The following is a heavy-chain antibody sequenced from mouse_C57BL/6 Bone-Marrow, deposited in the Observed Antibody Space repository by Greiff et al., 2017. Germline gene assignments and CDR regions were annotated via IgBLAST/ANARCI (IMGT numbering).Heavy chain of an antibody. CDR2: IDPENGDT. V-gene: IGHV14-4*01. D-gene: IGHD1-1*01. J-gene: IGHJ3*01. Sequence: EVKLMESGAELVRPGASVKLSCTASGFNIKDDYMHWVKQRPEQGLEWIGWIDPENGDTEYASKFQGKATITADTSSNTAYLQLSSLTSEDTAVYYCTTEGSSPFAYWGQGTLVTVSA. CDR1: GFNIKDDY. CDR3: TTEGSSPFAY.